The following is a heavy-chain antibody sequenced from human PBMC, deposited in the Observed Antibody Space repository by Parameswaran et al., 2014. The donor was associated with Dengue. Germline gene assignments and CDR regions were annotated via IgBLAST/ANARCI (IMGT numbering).Heavy chain of an antibody. CDR2: INPSGGST. V-gene: IGHV1-46*01. CDR3: ARDLVGSTTGLGY. D-gene: IGHD1-26*01. Sequence: WVRQAPGQGLEWMGIINPSGGSTSYAQKFQGRVTMTTDTSTSTLYMELNSLRSEDTAVYYCARDLVGSTTGLGYWGQGTLVTVSS. J-gene: IGHJ4*02.